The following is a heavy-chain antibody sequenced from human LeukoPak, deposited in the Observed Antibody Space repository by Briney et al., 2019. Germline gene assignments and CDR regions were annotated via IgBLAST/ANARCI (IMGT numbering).Heavy chain of an antibody. V-gene: IGHV5-51*01. J-gene: IGHJ4*02. D-gene: IGHD2-8*01. CDR1: GYSFTSYW. CDR3: ARSPYGYCTNGVCYAVDY. CDR2: IHPGDSDT. Sequence: GESLKISCKGSGYSFTSYWIGWVRQMPGKGLEWMGIIHPGDSDTRYGPSFQGQVTISAGKSITTAYLQWSSLKASDTAMYYCARSPYGYCTNGVCYAVDYWGQGTLVTVSS.